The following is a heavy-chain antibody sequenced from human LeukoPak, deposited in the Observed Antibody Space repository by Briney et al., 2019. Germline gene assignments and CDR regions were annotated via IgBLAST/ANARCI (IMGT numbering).Heavy chain of an antibody. CDR3: AKDLHSSSTSCYPLYFYYYGMDV. J-gene: IGHJ6*02. CDR1: GFTFDDYA. CDR2: ISWNSGSI. D-gene: IGHD2-2*01. V-gene: IGHV3-9*01. Sequence: PGGSLRLSCAASGFTFDDYAMHWVRQAPGKGLEWVSGISWNSGSIGYADSVKGRFTISRDNAKNSLYLQMNSLRAEDTALYYCAKDLHSSSTSCYPLYFYYYGMDVWGQGTKVTVSS.